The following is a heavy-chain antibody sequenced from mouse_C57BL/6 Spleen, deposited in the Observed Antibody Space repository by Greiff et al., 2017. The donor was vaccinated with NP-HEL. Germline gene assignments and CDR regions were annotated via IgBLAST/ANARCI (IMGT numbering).Heavy chain of an antibody. CDR3: ARINA. CDR2: IDPANGNT. J-gene: IGHJ2*01. V-gene: IGHV14-3*02. Sequence: EVQLQQSGAELVKPGASVKLSCTASGFNIKDTYMHWVKQRPEQGLEWIGRIDPANGNTKYDPKFQGKATITAATSSNTAYLQPSSLTSEDPAGYYRARINAWGQGTTLTVSS. CDR1: GFNIKDTY.